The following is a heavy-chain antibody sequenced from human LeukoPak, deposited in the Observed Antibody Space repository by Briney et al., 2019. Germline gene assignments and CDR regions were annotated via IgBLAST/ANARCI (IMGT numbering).Heavy chain of an antibody. V-gene: IGHV1-69*06. D-gene: IGHD3-3*01. CDR1: GGTFSSYA. J-gene: IGHJ4*02. CDR3: ATGLGLRPSHRGRSVRHPEDY. Sequence: GASVKVSCKASGGTFSSYAISWVRQAPGQGLEWMGGIIPIFGTANYAQKFQGRVTMTEDTSTDTAYMELSSLRSEDTAVYYYATGLGLRPSHRGRSVRHPEDYWGQGTLVTVSS. CDR2: IIPIFGTA.